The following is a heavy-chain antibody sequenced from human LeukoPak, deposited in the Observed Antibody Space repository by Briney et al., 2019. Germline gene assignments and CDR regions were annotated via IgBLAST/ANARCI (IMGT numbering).Heavy chain of an antibody. D-gene: IGHD1-26*01. Sequence: GESLQISCKGSGYRVTSYWIGGVRPMPGKGLEGMGIIYAGDSDTRYSPHFQGTITSSADTSISTAYLHRSSLKDSDTAIYYCARHRGHSGGYHWGQGTLVTVSS. CDR3: ARHRGHSGGYH. CDR2: IYAGDSDT. CDR1: GYRVTSYW. J-gene: IGHJ5*02. V-gene: IGHV5-51*01.